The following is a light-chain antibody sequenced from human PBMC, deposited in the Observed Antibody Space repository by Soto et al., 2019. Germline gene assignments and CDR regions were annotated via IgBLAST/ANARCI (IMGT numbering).Light chain of an antibody. CDR1: SSDVGGYNY. V-gene: IGLV2-14*01. CDR3: SSYTSSSTWV. Sequence: QSVLTQPASVSGSPGQSIAISCTGTSSDVGGYNYVSWYQQHPGKTPNLMIYDVINRPSGVSNRFSGSKSGNTASLTISGLQAEDEADYYCSSYTSSSTWVFGGGTKLTVL. J-gene: IGLJ3*02. CDR2: DVI.